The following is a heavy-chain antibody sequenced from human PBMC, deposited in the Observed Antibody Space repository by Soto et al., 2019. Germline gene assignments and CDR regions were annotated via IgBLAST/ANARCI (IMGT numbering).Heavy chain of an antibody. V-gene: IGHV3-30*18. Sequence: QVQLVESGGGVVQPGRSLRLSCAASGFTFSSYGMHWVRQAPGKGLEWVAVISYDGSNKYYADSVKGRFTISRDNSKNTLYLQRNSLRAEDTAVYYCAKEPSTMIVDGDLDYWGQGTLVTVSS. CDR2: ISYDGSNK. D-gene: IGHD3-22*01. CDR1: GFTFSSYG. J-gene: IGHJ4*02. CDR3: AKEPSTMIVDGDLDY.